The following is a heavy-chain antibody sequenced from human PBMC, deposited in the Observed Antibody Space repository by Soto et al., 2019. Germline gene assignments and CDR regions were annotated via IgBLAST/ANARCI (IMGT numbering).Heavy chain of an antibody. CDR3: ARDGDGGWATGGFDY. V-gene: IGHV4-4*07. J-gene: IGHJ4*02. CDR1: GGSISSYY. D-gene: IGHD6-19*01. Sequence: QVQLQESGPGLVKPSETLSLTCTVSGGSISSYYWSWIRQPAGKGLGWIGRIYTSGSTNYNPSLKSRVSMSVDTSKNQFSLKLSSVTAADTAVYYCARDGDGGWATGGFDYWGQGTLVTVSS. CDR2: IYTSGST.